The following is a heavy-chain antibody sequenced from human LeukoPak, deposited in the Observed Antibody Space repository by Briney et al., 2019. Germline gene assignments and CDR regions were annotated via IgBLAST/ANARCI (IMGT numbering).Heavy chain of an antibody. V-gene: IGHV3-30-3*01. CDR1: GFTFSSYA. CDR3: AAGSGSYYPDYYGMDV. D-gene: IGHD3-10*01. Sequence: GGSLRLSCAASGFTFSSYAMHWVRQAPGKGLEWMAVISYDGSNKYYADSVKGRFTISRDNSKNTLYLQMNSLRAEDAAVYYCAAGSGSYYPDYYGMDVWGQGTRSPSP. CDR2: ISYDGSNK. J-gene: IGHJ6*02.